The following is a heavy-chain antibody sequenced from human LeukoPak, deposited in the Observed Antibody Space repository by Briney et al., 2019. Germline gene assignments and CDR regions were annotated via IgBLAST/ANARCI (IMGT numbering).Heavy chain of an antibody. V-gene: IGHV4-59*01. CDR3: ARAAAGTQPFDY. CDR1: GGSISSYY. J-gene: IGHJ4*02. Sequence: SETLSLACTVSGGSISSYYWSWIRQPPGKGLEWIGYIYYSGSTNYNPSLKSRVTISVDTSKNQFSLKLSSVTAADTAVYYCARAAAGTQPFDYWGQGTLVTVSS. D-gene: IGHD6-13*01. CDR2: IYYSGST.